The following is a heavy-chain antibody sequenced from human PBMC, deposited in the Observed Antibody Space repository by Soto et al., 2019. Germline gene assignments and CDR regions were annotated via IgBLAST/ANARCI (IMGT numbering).Heavy chain of an antibody. Sequence: QVQLVQSGAEVVKSGASVKVSCKATGYTFINYAMYWVRQAPGQGHEWLGILAPRDGTTTYAQTFQGRVTMTRDTSTSTVYKELSSLKSDDTSVYYCARGGGTLDYWGQGTLFTVSS. V-gene: IGHV1-46*01. D-gene: IGHD6-25*01. CDR1: GYTFINYA. J-gene: IGHJ4*02. CDR3: ARGGGTLDY. CDR2: LAPRDGTT.